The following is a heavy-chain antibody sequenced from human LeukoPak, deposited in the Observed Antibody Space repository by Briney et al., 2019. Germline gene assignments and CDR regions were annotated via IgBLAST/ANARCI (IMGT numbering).Heavy chain of an antibody. CDR2: IVVGSGNT. D-gene: IGHD3-22*01. J-gene: IGHJ4*02. CDR1: GFTFTSSA. CDR3: ARGLYSSGWPPTYYYDSSGYYELFDY. V-gene: IGHV1-58*02. Sequence: SVKVSCKASGFTFTSSAMQWVRQARGQRLEWIGWIVVGSGNTNYAQKFQERVTITRDMSTSTAYMELSSLRSEDTAVYYCARGLYSSGWPPTYYYDSSGYYELFDYWGQGTLVTVSS.